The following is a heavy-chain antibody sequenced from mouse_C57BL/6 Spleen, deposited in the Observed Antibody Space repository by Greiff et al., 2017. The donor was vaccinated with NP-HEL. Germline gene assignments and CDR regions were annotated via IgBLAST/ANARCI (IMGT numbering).Heavy chain of an antibody. V-gene: IGHV1-18*01. J-gene: IGHJ4*01. CDR1: GYTFTDYN. CDR3: ARSVYYGNLYAMDY. CDR2: INPNNGGT. D-gene: IGHD2-1*01. Sequence: VQLQQSGPELVKPGASVKIPCKASGYTFTDYNMDWVKQSHGKSLEWIGDINPNNGGTIYNQKFKGKATLTVDKSSSTAYMELRSLTSEDTAVYYCARSVYYGNLYAMDYWGQGTSVTVSS.